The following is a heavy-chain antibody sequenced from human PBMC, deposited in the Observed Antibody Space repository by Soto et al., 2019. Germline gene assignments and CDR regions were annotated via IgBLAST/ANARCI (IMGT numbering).Heavy chain of an antibody. V-gene: IGHV1-2*02. J-gene: IGHJ5*02. CDR3: ARIGQYYDSSGYYP. CDR2: INPNSGGT. D-gene: IGHD3-22*01. Sequence: ASVKVSCKASGYTFTGYYMHWVRQAPGQGLEWMGWINPNSGGTNYAQKFQGRVTMTRDTSISTAYMELSRLRSDDTAVYYCARIGQYYDSSGYYPWGQGTLVTVSS. CDR1: GYTFTGYY.